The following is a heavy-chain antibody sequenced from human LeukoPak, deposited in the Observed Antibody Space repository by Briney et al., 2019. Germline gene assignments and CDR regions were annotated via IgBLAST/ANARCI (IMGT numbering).Heavy chain of an antibody. V-gene: IGHV1-18*01. D-gene: IGHD1-26*01. CDR1: GHTFTNFG. CDR2: ISADNGNT. CDR3: AKIRGPTWWDLVDF. Sequence: GASVKVSCKASGHTFTNFGISWVRQAPGQGLEWMGWISADNGNTNYAQKFQGRVTLSTDTSTTTAYMELRSLRSDDTAMYYCAKIRGPTWWDLVDFWGQGTLVTVSS. J-gene: IGHJ4*02.